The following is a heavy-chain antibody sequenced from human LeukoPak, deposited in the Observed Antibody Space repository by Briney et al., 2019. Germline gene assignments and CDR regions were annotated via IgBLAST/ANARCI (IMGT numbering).Heavy chain of an antibody. D-gene: IGHD6-19*01. Sequence: PSETLSLTCSVSDGSISSYYWSWIRQPPGKGLEWIGYIYYSGSTNCNPSLKSRVTISVDTSKNQFSLKLRSVTAADTAVYYCARDITVAGTGWYFDLWGRGTLVTVSS. V-gene: IGHV4-59*01. CDR2: IYYSGST. CDR1: DGSISSYY. J-gene: IGHJ2*01. CDR3: ARDITVAGTGWYFDL.